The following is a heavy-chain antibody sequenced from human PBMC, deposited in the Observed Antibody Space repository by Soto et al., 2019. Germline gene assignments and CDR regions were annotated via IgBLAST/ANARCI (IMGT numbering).Heavy chain of an antibody. D-gene: IGHD1-1*01. CDR2: ISPIYGTG. Sequence: QVQLVQSGAEVKKPGSSVKVSCKPSGGTFSSYGISWVRQAPGQGLEWMGGISPIYGTGNYAQKFQGRVTITADDYTSTDYMELTSRGYEDTVMYYGARGQGLNWNYLYYWGQGTLVTVSS. CDR3: ARGQGLNWNYLYY. V-gene: IGHV1-69*12. CDR1: GGTFSSYG. J-gene: IGHJ4*02.